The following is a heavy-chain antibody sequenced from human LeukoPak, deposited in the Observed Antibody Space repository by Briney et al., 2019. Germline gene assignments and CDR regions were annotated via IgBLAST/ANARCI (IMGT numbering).Heavy chain of an antibody. Sequence: ASVKVSCKASGYTFTSYYMHWVRQAPGQGLEWMGIINPTGGSTTYAQKFQGRVTMTRDTSTSTVYMELRSLRSDDTAVYYCARVGAARRGDYWGQGTLVTVSS. V-gene: IGHV1-46*01. D-gene: IGHD6-6*01. CDR2: INPTGGST. J-gene: IGHJ4*02. CDR3: ARVGAARRGDY. CDR1: GYTFTSYY.